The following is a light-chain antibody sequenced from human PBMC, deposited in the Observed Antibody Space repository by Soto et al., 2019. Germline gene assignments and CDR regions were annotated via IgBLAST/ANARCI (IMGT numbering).Light chain of an antibody. Sequence: EIVMTQSPATLSVSPGERVTLSCRASQSVSRKLAWYQQKPSQAPRLLIYGTTTRATGIPARFSGSGSGTEFTITISSLQSEDFGIYYCQQYGHWPPYTFGQGTTLETK. CDR2: GTT. V-gene: IGKV3-15*01. J-gene: IGKJ2*01. CDR1: QSVSRK. CDR3: QQYGHWPPYT.